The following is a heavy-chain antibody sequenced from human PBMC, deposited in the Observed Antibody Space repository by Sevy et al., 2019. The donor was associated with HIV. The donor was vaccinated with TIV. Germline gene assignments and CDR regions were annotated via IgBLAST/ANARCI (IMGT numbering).Heavy chain of an antibody. CDR1: GFTVSSNY. D-gene: IGHD3-10*01. J-gene: IGHJ3*02. V-gene: IGHV3-53*01. CDR3: ARGQAYGSDPSGAFEI. Sequence: GGSLRLSCAASGFTVSSNYMSWVRQAPGKGLEWVSVIYSGGSTYYADSLKGRFTISRDNSKNTLYLQLNSLRAEDTAVYYCARGQAYGSDPSGAFEIWGQGTMVTVSS. CDR2: IYSGGST.